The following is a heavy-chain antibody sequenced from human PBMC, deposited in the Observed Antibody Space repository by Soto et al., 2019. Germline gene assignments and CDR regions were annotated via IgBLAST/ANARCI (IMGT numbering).Heavy chain of an antibody. D-gene: IGHD2-2*02. J-gene: IGHJ4*02. V-gene: IGHV4-59*01. Sequence: SETLSLTCTVSGGSISSYYWSWIRQPPGEGLEWIGYIYFTGSTNYNPSLKSRVTISVDTSKNQFSLQLSSVTAADTAVYYCARGSCSSASCYTGDYWGQGTLVTVSS. CDR3: ARGSCSSASCYTGDY. CDR2: IYFTGST. CDR1: GGSISSYY.